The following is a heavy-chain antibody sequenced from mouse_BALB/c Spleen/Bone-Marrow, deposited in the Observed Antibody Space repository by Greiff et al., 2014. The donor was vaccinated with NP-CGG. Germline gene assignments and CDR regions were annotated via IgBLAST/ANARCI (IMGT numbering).Heavy chain of an antibody. Sequence: VQLQQSGPELVRPGASVKISCKGSGYTFTDYAMHWVKQSHAESLEWIGVISTYSGNTNYNQKFKGKATMTVDKSSSTAYMELARLTSEDSAIYYCASPIYYGNYEGFAYWGQGTLVSVSA. CDR3: ASPIYYGNYEGFAY. CDR1: GYTFTDYA. V-gene: IGHV1-67*01. CDR2: ISTYSGNT. J-gene: IGHJ3*01. D-gene: IGHD2-1*01.